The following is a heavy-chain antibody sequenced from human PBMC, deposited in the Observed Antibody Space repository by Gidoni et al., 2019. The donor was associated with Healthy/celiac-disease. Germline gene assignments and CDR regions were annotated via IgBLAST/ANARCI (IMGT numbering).Heavy chain of an antibody. CDR3: ATGGIAVAGTEYYYYGMDV. J-gene: IGHJ6*02. Sequence: QVQLVQSGAAVKKPGASVKVSCHVSGYTLPELSMHWVRQAPGKGVDWMGGFDPEDGETSYAQKFQGRVTMTEDTSTDTAYMELSSLRSEDTAVYYCATGGIAVAGTEYYYYGMDVWGQGTTVTVSS. D-gene: IGHD6-19*01. CDR2: FDPEDGET. V-gene: IGHV1-24*01. CDR1: GYTLPELS.